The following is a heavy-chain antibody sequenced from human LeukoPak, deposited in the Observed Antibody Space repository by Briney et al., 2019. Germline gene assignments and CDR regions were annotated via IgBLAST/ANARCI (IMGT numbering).Heavy chain of an antibody. CDR1: GFTFSSYP. V-gene: IGHV3-74*01. Sequence: PGGSLRLSCAASGFTFSSYPMHWVRQAPGKGLVWVSRINSDGSSTSYADSVKGRFTISGDNAKNTLYLQMNSLRAEDTAVYYCARVLGITRGYFDYWGQGTLVTVSS. J-gene: IGHJ4*02. CDR3: ARVLGITRGYFDY. CDR2: INSDGSST. D-gene: IGHD1-26*01.